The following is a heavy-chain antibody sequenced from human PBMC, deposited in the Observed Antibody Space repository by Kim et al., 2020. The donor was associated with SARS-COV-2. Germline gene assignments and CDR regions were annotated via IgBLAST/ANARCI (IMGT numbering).Heavy chain of an antibody. CDR3: ARASHSGRYPFIYYGMDV. V-gene: IGHV3-13*04. D-gene: IGHD1-26*01. Sequence: GGSLRLSCAASGFTFSSYDIHWVRQPTGKGLEWVSAIGTVGDTYYSGSMKGRFTISRDNAKNSLYLQMNSLRAGDTAVYYCARASHSGRYPFIYYGMDVWGQGTTVTLSS. J-gene: IGHJ6*02. CDR1: GFTFSSYD. CDR2: IGTVGDT.